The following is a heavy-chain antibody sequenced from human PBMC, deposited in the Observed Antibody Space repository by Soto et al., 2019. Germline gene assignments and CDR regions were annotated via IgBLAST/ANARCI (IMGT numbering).Heavy chain of an antibody. V-gene: IGHV3-53*02. CDR1: GFTVSSHY. Sequence: EVQLVETGGGLIQPGGSLRLSCAASGFTVSSHYMSWVRQAPGKGLVWVSVIYSGGSTYYADSVKGRFTIPRDNSKNTLYLQMNSLRAEDTAVYYCAREGRGWHYFDYWGQGTLVTVSS. J-gene: IGHJ4*02. CDR3: AREGRGWHYFDY. D-gene: IGHD6-19*01. CDR2: IYSGGST.